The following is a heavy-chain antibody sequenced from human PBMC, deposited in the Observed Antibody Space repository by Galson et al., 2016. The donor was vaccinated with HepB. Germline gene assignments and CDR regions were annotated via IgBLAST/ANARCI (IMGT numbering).Heavy chain of an antibody. D-gene: IGHD6-19*01. Sequence: SVKVSCKASGGTFSNYVINWVRQAPGHGLEWMGGIIPIFGSPNYAQKFQGRATITAYQSTSTAYMEVSSLRFEDTAVYYCARGRPPVRDAFDIWGQGKWSPFLQ. V-gene: IGHV1-69*13. CDR2: IIPIFGSP. CDR1: GGTFSNYV. J-gene: IGHJ3*02. CDR3: ARGRPPVRDAFDI.